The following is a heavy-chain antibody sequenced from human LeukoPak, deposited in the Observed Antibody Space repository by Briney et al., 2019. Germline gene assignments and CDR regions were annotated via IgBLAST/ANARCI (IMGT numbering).Heavy chain of an antibody. D-gene: IGHD6-6*01. CDR3: AKDHAGGSYSGSSNDAFDI. J-gene: IGHJ3*02. V-gene: IGHV3-23*01. Sequence: PGGSLRLSCAASGFTFSSYAMSWVRQAPGKGLEWVSAISGSGGSTYYADSVKGRFTISRDNSKNTLYLQMNSLRAEDTAVYYCAKDHAGGSYSGSSNDAFDIWGQGTMVTVSS. CDR1: GFTFSSYA. CDR2: ISGSGGST.